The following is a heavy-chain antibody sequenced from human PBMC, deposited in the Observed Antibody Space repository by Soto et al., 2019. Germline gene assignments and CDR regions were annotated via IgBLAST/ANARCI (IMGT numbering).Heavy chain of an antibody. J-gene: IGHJ6*02. CDR3: ARAYCSSTSCYLYYYYYYGMDV. Sequence: PGGSLRLSCAASGFTFSSYSMNWVRQAPGKGLEWVSSISSSSSYIYYADSVKGRFTISRDNAKNSLYLQMNSLRAEDTAVYYCARAYCSSTSCYLYYYYYYGMDVWGQGTTVTV. CDR2: ISSSSSYI. D-gene: IGHD2-2*01. CDR1: GFTFSSYS. V-gene: IGHV3-21*01.